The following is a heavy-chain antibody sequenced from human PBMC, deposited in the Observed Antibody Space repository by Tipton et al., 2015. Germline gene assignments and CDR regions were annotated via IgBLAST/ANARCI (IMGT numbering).Heavy chain of an antibody. CDR1: GGSVSSGSFY. J-gene: IGHJ6*02. Sequence: TLSLTCTVSGGSVSSGSFYWSWIRQPPGKGLEWIGSISHSGNTYYNPSLKSRVTMSRDTSKNQFSLKLTSVAAADTAVYYCARDLEHGMDVWGHGTTVTVSS. CDR2: ISHSGNT. V-gene: IGHV4-39*07. D-gene: IGHD5-24*01. CDR3: ARDLEHGMDV.